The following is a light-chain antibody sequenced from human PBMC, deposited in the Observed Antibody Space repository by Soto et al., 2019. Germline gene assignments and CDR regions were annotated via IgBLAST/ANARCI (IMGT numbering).Light chain of an antibody. V-gene: IGLV8-61*01. J-gene: IGLJ1*01. Sequence: QTVVTQEPSFSVSPGGTVTLTCGLSSGSVSTSNYPSWYQQTPGQAPRTLIYSTNTRSSGVPDRFSGSILGNKAALTITGAQADDESDYYCVLYMGSGISVFGTGTKVTVL. CDR1: SGSVSTSNY. CDR3: VLYMGSGISV. CDR2: STN.